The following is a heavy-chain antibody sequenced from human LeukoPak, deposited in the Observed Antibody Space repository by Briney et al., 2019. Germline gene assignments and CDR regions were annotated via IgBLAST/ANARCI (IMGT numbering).Heavy chain of an antibody. CDR2: ISDYNGNT. CDR3: AREGGPARRKGHAFDP. Sequence: ASVKVSCKASGYTFTSYGISWVRQAPGQGLEWMGWISDYNGNTNYAQKLQGRVTMTTDTSTSTAYMELRSLRSDDTAVYYCAREGGPARRKGHAFDPWGQGTLVTVSS. D-gene: IGHD6-6*01. V-gene: IGHV1-18*01. J-gene: IGHJ5*02. CDR1: GYTFTSYG.